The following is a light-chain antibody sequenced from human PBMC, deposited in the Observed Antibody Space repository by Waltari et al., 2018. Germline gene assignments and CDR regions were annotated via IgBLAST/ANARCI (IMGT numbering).Light chain of an antibody. J-gene: IGLJ3*02. V-gene: IGLV2-23*02. CDR2: EVS. CDR3: CSYAGNRSVL. Sequence: QSALTQPVSVSGSPGQSITVSCSGSSSAVGTYNLVSWYQQHPGRAPKLLIYEVSLRPSGISSRFSGSKSGNTASLTVSGLQAEDEAEYSCCSYAGNRSVLFGGGTKLTVL. CDR1: SSAVGTYNL.